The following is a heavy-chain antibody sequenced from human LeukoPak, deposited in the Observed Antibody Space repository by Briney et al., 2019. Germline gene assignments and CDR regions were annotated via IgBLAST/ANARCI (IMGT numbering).Heavy chain of an antibody. D-gene: IGHD3-10*01. CDR3: AKGARNYYYYGMDV. Sequence: PGGSLRLSCAASGFIFSSHAMSWVRQAPGKGLEWVSAISGSGGSTYYADSVKGRFTISRDNSKNTLYLQMNSLRAEDTAVYYCAKGARNYYYYGMDVWGQGTTVTVFS. CDR2: ISGSGGST. J-gene: IGHJ6*02. CDR1: GFIFSSHA. V-gene: IGHV3-23*01.